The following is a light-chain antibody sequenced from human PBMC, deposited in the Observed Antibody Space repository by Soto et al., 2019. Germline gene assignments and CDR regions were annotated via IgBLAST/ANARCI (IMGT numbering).Light chain of an antibody. Sequence: EIVMTQSPATLSVSPGESATLSCRASQSISSNLAWYQQKPGQAPRLLIYGASTRATGIPARFSGSGSGTEFILTISSLQSEDFAVYYCQQYKNSPGTFSQGTTVDIK. J-gene: IGKJ1*01. CDR2: GAS. CDR3: QQYKNSPGT. V-gene: IGKV3-15*01. CDR1: QSISSN.